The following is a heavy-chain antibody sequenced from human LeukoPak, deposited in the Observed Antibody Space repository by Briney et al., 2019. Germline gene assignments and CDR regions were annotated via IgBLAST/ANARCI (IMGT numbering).Heavy chain of an antibody. J-gene: IGHJ6*02. CDR3: ATRDKGYYYGMDV. D-gene: IGHD5-24*01. CDR1: GFTFSDYY. Sequence: GGSLRLSCAASGFTFSDYYMSWIRQAPGKGLEWVSYISHSGRTMYYADSVKGRFTISRDSSKNTLYLQMNSLRAEDTAVYYCATRDKGYYYGMDVWGQGTTVTVSS. CDR2: ISHSGRTM. V-gene: IGHV3-11*04.